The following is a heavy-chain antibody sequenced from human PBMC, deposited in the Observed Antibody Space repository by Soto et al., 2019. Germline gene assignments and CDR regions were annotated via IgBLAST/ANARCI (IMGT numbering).Heavy chain of an antibody. D-gene: IGHD5-12*01. Sequence: SVKVSCKASGGTYSTYTISWVRQAPGQGLEWMGRIIPMLDIVNHAQKFQGRVTITADTSTSTAYMELSSLRSEDTAVYYCYSGYDSQHYYYYMDVWGKGTTVTVSS. V-gene: IGHV1-69*02. CDR2: IIPMLDIV. CDR3: YSGYDSQHYYYYMDV. J-gene: IGHJ6*03. CDR1: GGTYSTYT.